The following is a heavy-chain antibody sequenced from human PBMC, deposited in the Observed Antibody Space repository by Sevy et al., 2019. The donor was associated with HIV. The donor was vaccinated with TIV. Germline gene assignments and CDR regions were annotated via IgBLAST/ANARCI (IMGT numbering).Heavy chain of an antibody. D-gene: IGHD4-17*01. J-gene: IGHJ6*02. CDR2: ISYDGSDK. CDR3: ARPRANYVDHYFFYAMDV. Sequence: GGSLRLSCAASGFTFSRCAMHWVRQAPGKGLEWVAVISYDGSDKYYADSVKGRFTISRDNFKNTLFLQMNSLTTEDTAVYYCARPRANYVDHYFFYAMDVWGQGTTVTVSS. CDR1: GFTFSRCA. V-gene: IGHV3-30-3*01.